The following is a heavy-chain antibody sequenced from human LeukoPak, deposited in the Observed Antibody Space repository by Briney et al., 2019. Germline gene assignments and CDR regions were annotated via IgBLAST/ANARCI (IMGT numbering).Heavy chain of an antibody. CDR2: VDPEDGET. Sequence: ASVKISCKVSGYTFTDYYMHWVQQAPGKGLEWMGLVDPEDGETIYAEKFLGRVTITADTSTDTAYMELSSLRSEDTAVYYCATAVATTEIDYWGQGTLVTVSS. V-gene: IGHV1-69-2*01. D-gene: IGHD4-23*01. CDR3: ATAVATTEIDY. J-gene: IGHJ4*02. CDR1: GYTFTDYY.